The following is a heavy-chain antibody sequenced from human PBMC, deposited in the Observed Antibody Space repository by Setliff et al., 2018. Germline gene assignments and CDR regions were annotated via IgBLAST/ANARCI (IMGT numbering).Heavy chain of an antibody. D-gene: IGHD3-10*01. CDR3: AREKFPRYYGPLDAFDI. CDR2: IVPLYDVS. J-gene: IGHJ3*02. V-gene: IGHV1-69*10. CDR1: GGTFTNHA. Sequence: SVKVSCKASGGTFTNHAISWVRQAPGQAFEWLGGIVPLYDVSTYARKFQGRVTMTTDTSTSTAYMELRSLRSDDTAVYYCAREKFPRYYGPLDAFDIWGQGTMVTVSS.